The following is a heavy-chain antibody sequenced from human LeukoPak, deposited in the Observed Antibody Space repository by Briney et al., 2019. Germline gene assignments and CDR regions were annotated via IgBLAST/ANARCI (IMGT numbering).Heavy chain of an antibody. CDR3: ARDGVVDYYYMDV. CDR1: GGSISSGSYY. V-gene: IGHV4-61*02. CDR2: IYTSGST. D-gene: IGHD3-3*01. J-gene: IGHJ6*03. Sequence: SETLSLTCTVSGGSISSGSYYWSWIRQPAGKGLEWIGRIYTSGSTNHNPSLKSRVTISVDTSKNQFSLKLSSVTAADTAVYYCARDGVVDYYYMDVWGKGTTVTVSS.